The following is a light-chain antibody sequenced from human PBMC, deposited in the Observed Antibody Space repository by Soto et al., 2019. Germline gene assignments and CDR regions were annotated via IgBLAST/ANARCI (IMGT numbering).Light chain of an antibody. CDR3: QQYGSSPIT. J-gene: IGKJ5*01. CDR2: ATS. V-gene: IGKV3-20*01. Sequence: EFELTQSPGTLSLSPGERATLSCRASQSVSSSHLAWYQQKRGQAPRLLIYATSSRATGIPDRFSGSGSGTDFTLTISRLEPEDFAVYYCQQYGSSPITFGQGTRLEIK. CDR1: QSVSSSH.